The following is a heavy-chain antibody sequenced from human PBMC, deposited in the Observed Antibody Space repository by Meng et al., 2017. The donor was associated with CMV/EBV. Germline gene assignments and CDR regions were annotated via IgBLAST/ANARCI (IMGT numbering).Heavy chain of an antibody. V-gene: IGHV3-73*01. D-gene: IGHD4-11*01. CDR3: TRLTTYGMDV. CDR2: IRSKANSYAT. J-gene: IGHJ6*02. Sequence: GESLKISCAASGFTFSGSAMHWVRQASGKGLEWVGRIRSKANSYATAYAASVKGRFTISRDDSKNTAYLKMNSLKTEDTAVYYCTRLTTYGMDVWGQGTTVTVSS. CDR1: GFTFSGSA.